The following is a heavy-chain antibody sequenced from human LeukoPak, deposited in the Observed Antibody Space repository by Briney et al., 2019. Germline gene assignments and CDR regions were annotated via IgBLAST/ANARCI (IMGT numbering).Heavy chain of an antibody. CDR2: IRSKTDGGTT. J-gene: IGHJ5*02. V-gene: IGHV3-15*01. Sequence: GGSLRFSCAASGYIFSNAWMSWVRQAPGKGLEWVGRIRSKTDGGTTDYAAPVKGRFTISRDDSKNTLYLEMNSLKTEDTAMFYCSTGDHWGQGALVTVSS. CDR3: STGDH. CDR1: GYIFSNAW.